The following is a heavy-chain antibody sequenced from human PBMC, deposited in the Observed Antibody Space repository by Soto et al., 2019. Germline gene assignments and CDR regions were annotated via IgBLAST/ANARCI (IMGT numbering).Heavy chain of an antibody. D-gene: IGHD1-26*01. V-gene: IGHV1-3*01. CDR2: INAGNGNT. J-gene: IGHJ2*01. CDR1: GYTFTNYA. Sequence: ASVKVSCKASGYTFTNYAMHWVRQAPGQRLEWKGWINAGNGNTKYSQKFQGRVTITRDTSASTAYMELSSLRSEDTAVYYCARGGSLYWYFDLSGRGTLVTVSS. CDR3: ARGGSLYWYFDL.